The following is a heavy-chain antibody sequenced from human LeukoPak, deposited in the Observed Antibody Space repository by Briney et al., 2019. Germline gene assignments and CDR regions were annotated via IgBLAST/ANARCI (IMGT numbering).Heavy chain of an antibody. J-gene: IGHJ4*02. V-gene: IGHV3-21*01. CDR1: GFTFSSYS. CDR3: ARRVYSSSSFDY. D-gene: IGHD6-13*01. Sequence: KSGGSLRRSCAASGFTFSSYSMNWVRQAPGKGLEWVSSISSSSSYIYYADSVKGRFTISRDNAKNSLYLQMNSLRAEDTAVYYCARRVYSSSSFDYWGQGTLVTVSS. CDR2: ISSSSSYI.